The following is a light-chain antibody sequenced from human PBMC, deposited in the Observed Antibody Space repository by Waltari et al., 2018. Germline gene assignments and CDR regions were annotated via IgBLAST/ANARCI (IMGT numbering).Light chain of an antibody. V-gene: IGLV2-14*01. CDR1: SSDVGGYKY. CDR3: SSYTSSCTLV. Sequence: QSALNQPASVSGSPGQSITIPCTGTSSDVGGYKYVSWYTQHPGTAPTLMVYDVSKRPSGGSIRFSGSRHGNTAALTSSGVHAEDLADYFCSSYTSSCTLVFGGGTKMTVL. CDR2: DVS. J-gene: IGLJ2*01.